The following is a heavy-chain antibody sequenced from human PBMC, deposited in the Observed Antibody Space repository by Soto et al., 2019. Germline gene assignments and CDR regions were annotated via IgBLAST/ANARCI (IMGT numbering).Heavy chain of an antibody. Sequence: PGGSLRLSCAASGFTFSSYGMHWVRQAPGKGLEWVAVIWYDGSSKYYADSVKGRFTISRDNSKNTLYLQMNSLRAEDTAVYYCARDRLYSSGWSAFDIWGQGTMVTVSS. CDR3: ARDRLYSSGWSAFDI. J-gene: IGHJ3*02. CDR2: IWYDGSSK. V-gene: IGHV3-33*01. CDR1: GFTFSSYG. D-gene: IGHD6-19*01.